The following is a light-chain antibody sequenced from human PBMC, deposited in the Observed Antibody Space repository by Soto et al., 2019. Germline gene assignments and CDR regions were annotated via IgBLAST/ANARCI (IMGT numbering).Light chain of an antibody. CDR2: GAS. CDR1: QSVSSNY. J-gene: IGKJ1*01. CDR3: ERFDRSLPSWT. Sequence: ETVLTQSPGTLSLSPGERATLSCRASQSVSSNYLAWYQHIPGQAPRLLIYGASTRATGIAGRVSGSGSGTDLTLSSSRLGPEDVAVYYCERFDRSLPSWTFGQGTKVE. V-gene: IGKV3-20*01.